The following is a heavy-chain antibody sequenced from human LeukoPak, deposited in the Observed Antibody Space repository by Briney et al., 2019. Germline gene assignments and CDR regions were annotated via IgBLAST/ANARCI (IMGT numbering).Heavy chain of an antibody. Sequence: SETLSLTCTVSGGSISSYYWSWIRQPAGKGLEWIGRIYTSGSTNYNPSLKSRVTMSVDTSKNQFSLKLSSVTAADTAVYYCARDWYSSGGRGWFDPWGQETLVTVSS. CDR3: ARDWYSSGGRGWFDP. CDR2: IYTSGST. D-gene: IGHD6-19*01. CDR1: GGSISSYY. J-gene: IGHJ5*02. V-gene: IGHV4-4*07.